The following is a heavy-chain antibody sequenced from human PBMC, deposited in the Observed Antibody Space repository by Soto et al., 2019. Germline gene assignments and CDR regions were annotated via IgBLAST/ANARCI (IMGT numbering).Heavy chain of an antibody. CDR2: IFHRGST. Sequence: SETLSLTCNVSGASINTYYWSWIRQPPQKGLEWIGYIFHRGSTTYNPSLKSRVTISIDASKKYFSLRLNSVTAADTAVYYCARVRYSRDIDYWGQGIRVTVSS. D-gene: IGHD5-12*01. V-gene: IGHV4-59*12. J-gene: IGHJ4*02. CDR1: GASINTYY. CDR3: ARVRYSRDIDY.